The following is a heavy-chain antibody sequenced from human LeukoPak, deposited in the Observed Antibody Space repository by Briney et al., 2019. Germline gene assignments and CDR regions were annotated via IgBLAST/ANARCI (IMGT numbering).Heavy chain of an antibody. J-gene: IGHJ6*03. CDR3: AKRAGGKVVVTHYYYMDV. CDR2: ISGSGGST. Sequence: SGGTLRLSCAASGFTFSSYGMSWVRQAPGKGLEWVSAISGSGGSTYYADSVKGRFTISRDNSKNTLYLQMNSLRAEDTAVYYFAKRAGGKVVVTHYYYMDVWGKGTTVTISS. CDR1: GFTFSSYG. D-gene: IGHD2-21*02. V-gene: IGHV3-23*01.